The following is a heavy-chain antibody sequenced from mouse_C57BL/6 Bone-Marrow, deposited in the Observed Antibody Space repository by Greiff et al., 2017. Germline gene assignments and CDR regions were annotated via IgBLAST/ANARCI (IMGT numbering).Heavy chain of an antibody. V-gene: IGHV5-4*01. CDR3: ARDYYYGSSYGGYFDV. Sequence: EVMLVESGGGLVKPGGSLKLSCAASGFTFSSYAMSWVRQTPEKRLEWVATISDGGSYTYYPDNVKGRFTISRDNAKNNLYLQMSHLKSEDTAMYYCARDYYYGSSYGGYFDVWGTGTTVTVSS. CDR1: GFTFSSYA. J-gene: IGHJ1*03. D-gene: IGHD1-1*01. CDR2: ISDGGSYT.